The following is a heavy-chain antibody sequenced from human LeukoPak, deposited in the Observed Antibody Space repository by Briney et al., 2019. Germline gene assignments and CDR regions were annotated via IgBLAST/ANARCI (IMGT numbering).Heavy chain of an antibody. CDR3: ARHSLNNYGSYY. D-gene: IGHD5-24*01. CDR2: IHYDGNT. CDR1: GGSISSSTYS. J-gene: IGHJ4*02. Sequence: ASETLSLTCTVSGGSISSSTYSWTWIRQPPGKGLEWIGSIHYDGNTYYKPSLKSRVTISVDTSKIQFSLRLSSATAADMDTYYCARHSLNNYGSYYWGQGTLVTVSS. V-gene: IGHV4-39*01.